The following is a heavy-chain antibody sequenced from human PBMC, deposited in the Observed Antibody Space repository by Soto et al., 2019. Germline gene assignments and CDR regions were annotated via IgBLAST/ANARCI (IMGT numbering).Heavy chain of an antibody. CDR3: ARDDIAVAACDY. J-gene: IGHJ4*02. V-gene: IGHV1-3*01. Sequence: ASVKVSCKASGYTFTSYAMHWVRQAPGQRLEWMGWINAGNGNTKYSQKFQGRVTITRDTSASTAYMELSSLRSEDTAVYYCARDDIAVAACDYWGQGPLVTVAS. D-gene: IGHD6-19*01. CDR2: INAGNGNT. CDR1: GYTFTSYA.